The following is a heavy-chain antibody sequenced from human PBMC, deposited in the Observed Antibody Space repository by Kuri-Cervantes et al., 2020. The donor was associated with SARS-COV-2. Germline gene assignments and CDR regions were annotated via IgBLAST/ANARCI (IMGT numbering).Heavy chain of an antibody. D-gene: IGHD6-13*01. CDR2: IFSNDEK. J-gene: IGHJ4*02. V-gene: IGHV2-26*01. CDR3: ARIAAAGTPDFDY. Sequence: SGPTLVKPTETLTLTCTVSGFSLSNARMGVSWIRQPPGKALEWLAHIFSNDEKSYSTSLKTRLTISKDTSKNQVVLTMTNMDPVDTATYYCARIAAAGTPDFDYWGQGTLVTVSS. CDR1: GFSLSNARMG.